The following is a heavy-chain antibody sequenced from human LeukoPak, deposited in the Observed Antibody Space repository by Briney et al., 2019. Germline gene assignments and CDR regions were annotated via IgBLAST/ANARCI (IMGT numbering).Heavy chain of an antibody. CDR1: GGSISSSSYY. CDR2: IYYSGST. V-gene: IGHV4-39*01. J-gene: IGHJ6*02. D-gene: IGHD6-13*01. Sequence: SETLSLTCTVSGGSISSSSYYWGWIRQPPGKGLEWIGGIYYSGSTYYNPSLKSRVTISVDTSKNQFSLKLSSVTAADTAVYYCATPSIAAAGTPYYYYYGMDVWGQGTTVTVSS. CDR3: ATPSIAAAGTPYYYYYGMDV.